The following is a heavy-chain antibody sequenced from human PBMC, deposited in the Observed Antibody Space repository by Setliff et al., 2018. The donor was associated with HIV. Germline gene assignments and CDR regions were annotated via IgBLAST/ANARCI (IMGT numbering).Heavy chain of an antibody. D-gene: IGHD2-21*01. CDR3: ARVPVAGANWFDP. J-gene: IGHJ5*02. CDR1: GVSINRTDHY. CDR2: VSQSGST. V-gene: IGHV4-39*01. Sequence: PSETLSLTCSVSGVSINRTDHYWGWIRQSPGKRLEWIGSVSQSGSTYYNPSLKSRITISVDRSRNLFSLKLISVTAADQGVYYCARVPVAGANWFDPWGLGTPVTV.